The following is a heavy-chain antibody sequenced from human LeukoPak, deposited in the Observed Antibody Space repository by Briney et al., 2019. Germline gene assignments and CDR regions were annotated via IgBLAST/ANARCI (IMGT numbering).Heavy chain of an antibody. J-gene: IGHJ5*02. D-gene: IGHD3-22*01. Sequence: PSETLSLTCAVYGGSFSGYYWSWIRQPPGKGLEWIGEINHSGSTNYNPSLKSRVTISVDTSKNQFSLKLSSVTAADTAVYYCAREQFDSSGYYSRARFDPWGQGTLVTVSS. CDR1: GGSFSGYY. CDR2: INHSGST. CDR3: AREQFDSSGYYSRARFDP. V-gene: IGHV4-34*01.